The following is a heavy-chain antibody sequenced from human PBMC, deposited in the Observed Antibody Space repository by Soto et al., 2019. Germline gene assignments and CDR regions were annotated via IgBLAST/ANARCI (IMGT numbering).Heavy chain of an antibody. J-gene: IGHJ4*02. CDR3: ASLRGTYLAWVDY. D-gene: IGHD3-10*01. Sequence: EVQLVESGGGLVKPGGSLRLSCAASGFTFSSYSMNWVRQAPGKGLEWVSSISSSSSYIYYADSVKGRFTISRDNAKNSLYLQMNSLRAEDTAVYYCASLRGTYLAWVDYWGQGTLVTVSS. CDR2: ISSSSSYI. V-gene: IGHV3-21*01. CDR1: GFTFSSYS.